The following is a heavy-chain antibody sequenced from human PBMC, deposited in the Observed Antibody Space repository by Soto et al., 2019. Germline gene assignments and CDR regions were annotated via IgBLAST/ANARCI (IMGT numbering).Heavy chain of an antibody. J-gene: IGHJ6*02. CDR3: AVGYCSSTSCYTGRDYYYGMDV. Sequence: QLQLQESGPGLVKPSETLSLTCTVSGGSISSSSYYWGWIRQPPGKGLEWIGSIYSSGSTYYTPSLKSRVTISVDTSKNQFSLKLSSVTAADTAVYYCAVGYCSSTSCYTGRDYYYGMDVWGQGTTVTVSS. D-gene: IGHD2-2*02. V-gene: IGHV4-39*01. CDR1: GGSISSSSYY. CDR2: IYSSGST.